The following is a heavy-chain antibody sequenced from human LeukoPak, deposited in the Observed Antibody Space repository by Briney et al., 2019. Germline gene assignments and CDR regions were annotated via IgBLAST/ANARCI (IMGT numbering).Heavy chain of an antibody. J-gene: IGHJ4*02. CDR1: GFTLSSYA. Sequence: GGSLTLACAASGFTLSSYAMTWVRQAPGKGLEWVSDIGDSGANTYYADSVKGRFTISRDNSKNTLYLQMSSLSAEDTAVYFCASFHYYGSGAYYLSYWGQGTLVTVSS. D-gene: IGHD3-10*01. CDR2: IGDSGANT. CDR3: ASFHYYGSGAYYLSY. V-gene: IGHV3-23*01.